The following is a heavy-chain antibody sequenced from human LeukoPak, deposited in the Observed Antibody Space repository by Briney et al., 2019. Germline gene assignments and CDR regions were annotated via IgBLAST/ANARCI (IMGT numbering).Heavy chain of an antibody. D-gene: IGHD3-16*01. V-gene: IGHV1-8*01. J-gene: IGHJ4*02. Sequence: ASVKVSCKASGYTFTNYDINWVRQATGQGLEWMGWMNPNSGNTGYAQNFQGRVTMTRNISISTAYMELSSLRSDDTAVYYCASLQEGTLGDYWGQGTLVTVSS. CDR1: GYTFTNYD. CDR2: MNPNSGNT. CDR3: ASLQEGTLGDY.